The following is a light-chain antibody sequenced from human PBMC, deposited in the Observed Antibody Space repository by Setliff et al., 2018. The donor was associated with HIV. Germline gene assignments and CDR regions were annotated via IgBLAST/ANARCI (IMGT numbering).Light chain of an antibody. V-gene: IGLV2-14*01. CDR1: SSDVGGYNY. CDR3: SSYTSSSLV. CDR2: DVS. J-gene: IGLJ2*01. Sequence: QSVLAQPASVSGSPGQSITISCTGTSSDVGGYNYVSWYQQHPGKAPKLMIYDVSKRPSGVSNRFSGSKSGNTASLTISGLQAEDEADYYCSSYTSSSLVFGEGTKVTVL.